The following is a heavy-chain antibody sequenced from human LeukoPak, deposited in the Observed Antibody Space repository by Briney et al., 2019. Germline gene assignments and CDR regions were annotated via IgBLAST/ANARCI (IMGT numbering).Heavy chain of an antibody. D-gene: IGHD2-2*01. Sequence: PSETLSLTCRVSGGSISSDYWSWIRQPPGKGLEWIGYIYYSGSTNYNPSLKSRVTISVDMSKNQFSLKLTSVTAADTAVYYCAGGMGSSCYWFDPWGRGTLVTVSS. V-gene: IGHV4-59*01. CDR1: GGSISSDY. J-gene: IGHJ5*02. CDR3: AGGMGSSCYWFDP. CDR2: IYYSGST.